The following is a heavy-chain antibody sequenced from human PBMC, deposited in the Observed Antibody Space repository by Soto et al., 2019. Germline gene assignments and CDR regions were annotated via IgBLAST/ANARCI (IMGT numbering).Heavy chain of an antibody. J-gene: IGHJ2*01. V-gene: IGHV3-30-3*01. CDR2: ISYDGSNK. CDR3: ARDPLWGTAMGLWYFDL. Sequence: QVQLVESGGGVVQPGRSLRLSCAASGFTFSSYAMHWVRQAPGKGLEWVAVISYDGSNKYYADSVKGRFTISRDNSKNTLYRQMSSRRAEDTGVYYCARDPLWGTAMGLWYFDLWGRGSLVTVSS. D-gene: IGHD5-18*01. CDR1: GFTFSSYA.